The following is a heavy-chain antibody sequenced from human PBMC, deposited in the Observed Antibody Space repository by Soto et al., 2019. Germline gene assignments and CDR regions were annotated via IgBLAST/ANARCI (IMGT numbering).Heavy chain of an antibody. CDR3: ARAQGSGFLVS. Sequence: SETLSLTCTVSGGSISSGDYYRSWIRQPPGKGLEWIGYIYYSGSTYYNPSLKSRVTISVDTSKNQFSLKLSSVTAADTAVYYCARAQGSGFLVSWGQGTLVTVSS. CDR1: GGSISSGDYY. D-gene: IGHD3-10*01. CDR2: IYYSGST. V-gene: IGHV4-30-4*01. J-gene: IGHJ4*02.